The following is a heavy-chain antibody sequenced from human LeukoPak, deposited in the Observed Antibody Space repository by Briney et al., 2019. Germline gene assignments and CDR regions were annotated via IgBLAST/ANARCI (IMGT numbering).Heavy chain of an antibody. CDR3: ARGRAPEN. Sequence: SETLSLTCTVSGGSISSGSYCWSWIRQHAGKGLEWIGHIYTSGNTNYNPSLKSRVTISVDTSKNQFSLKLSSVTAADTAIYYCARGRAPENWGQGTLVTVSS. CDR2: IYTSGNT. CDR1: GGSISSGSYC. V-gene: IGHV4-61*09. J-gene: IGHJ4*02.